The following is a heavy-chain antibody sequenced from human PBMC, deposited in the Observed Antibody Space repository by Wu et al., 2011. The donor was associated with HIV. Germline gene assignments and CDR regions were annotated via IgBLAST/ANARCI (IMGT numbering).Heavy chain of an antibody. CDR2: MNTNSGKT. V-gene: IGHV1-8*02. Sequence: QVQLVQSGAEEKKPGSSVKVSCKASGGTFSSYAISWVRQAPGQGLEWMGWMNTNSGKTGYAQGFLDKVTMTRNISMNTAYLELHSVRSEDTAVYFCARGRAPAQVDPWGQGPWSPSP. CDR3: ARGRAPAQVDP. CDR1: GGTFSSYA. J-gene: IGHJ5*02.